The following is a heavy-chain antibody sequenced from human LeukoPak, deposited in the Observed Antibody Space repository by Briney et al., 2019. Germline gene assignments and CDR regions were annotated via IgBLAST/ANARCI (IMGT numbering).Heavy chain of an antibody. CDR1: GYTFSNYG. D-gene: IGHD1-26*01. V-gene: IGHV1-18*01. J-gene: IGHJ4*02. CDR3: ARWDRATASTFDY. Sequence: ASVKVSCTTSGYTFSNYGINWVRKPPGQGLEWMGWISAYNGITDFAQNFQGRVSLTTDTSTGTAYMELRSLRFDDTAVYYCARWDRATASTFDYWGQGTLVTVSS. CDR2: ISAYNGIT.